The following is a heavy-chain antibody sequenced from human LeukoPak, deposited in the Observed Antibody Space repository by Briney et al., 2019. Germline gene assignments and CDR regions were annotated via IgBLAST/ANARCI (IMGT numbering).Heavy chain of an antibody. V-gene: IGHV4-4*09. Sequence: SETLSLTCTVSGDSISTNYWSWIRQPPGKGLEWIGYMHISESTNYNPSLTSRVTVSVDTSKNQFSLKMTSVTAADTAVYFCASGGSYGLLDYWGQGTLVTVSS. D-gene: IGHD5-18*01. CDR2: MHISEST. CDR3: ASGGSYGLLDY. J-gene: IGHJ4*02. CDR1: GDSISTNY.